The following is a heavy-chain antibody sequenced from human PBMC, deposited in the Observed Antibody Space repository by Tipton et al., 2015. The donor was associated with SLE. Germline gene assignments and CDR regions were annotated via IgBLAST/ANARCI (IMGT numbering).Heavy chain of an antibody. CDR2: ISSSGGTI. D-gene: IGHD6-13*01. Sequence: SLRLSCAASGFTFSSYEMNWVRQAPGKGLEWVSYISSSGGTIYYADSVKGRFTISIDNAKNTLYLQMNSLRAEDTAVYYCARGQGQQLARQYFDYWGQGPLVTVSS. V-gene: IGHV3-48*03. CDR3: ARGQGQQLARQYFDY. J-gene: IGHJ4*02. CDR1: GFTFSSYE.